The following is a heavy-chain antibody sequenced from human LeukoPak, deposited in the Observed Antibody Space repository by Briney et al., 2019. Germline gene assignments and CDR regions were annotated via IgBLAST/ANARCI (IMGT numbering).Heavy chain of an antibody. V-gene: IGHV3-7*01. D-gene: IGHD1-26*01. Sequence: PGGSLRLSCAPPGFTFSDYWMSWVRQAPGKGLEWVANIKQDGNEIYYVDSVKGRFTISRDNAKNSLYLQMNSLRAEDTAVYYCARADGRARLTYWGQGTLVTVSS. CDR3: ARADGRARLTY. CDR2: IKQDGNEI. J-gene: IGHJ4*02. CDR1: GFTFSDYW.